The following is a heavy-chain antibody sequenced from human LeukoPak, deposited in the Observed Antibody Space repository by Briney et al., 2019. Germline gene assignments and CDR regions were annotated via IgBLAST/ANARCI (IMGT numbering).Heavy chain of an antibody. CDR1: GYSFTTYW. V-gene: IGHV5-51*01. J-gene: IGHJ6*03. D-gene: IGHD1-14*01. Sequence: GESLKISCKASGYSFTTYWIGWVRQMPGKGLEWMGIIYPGDSDTRYSPSFQGQVTISADKSISTAYLQWSSLKASDTAMYYCARQYRSKPILTAGTSHYYFHMDGWGKGTTVTVSS. CDR2: IYPGDSDT. CDR3: ARQYRSKPILTAGTSHYYFHMDG.